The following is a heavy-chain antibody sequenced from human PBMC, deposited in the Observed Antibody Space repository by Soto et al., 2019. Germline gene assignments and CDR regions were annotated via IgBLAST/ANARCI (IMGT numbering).Heavy chain of an antibody. V-gene: IGHV1-46*01. J-gene: IGHJ5*02. CDR2: INPHGGST. CDR3: ARSSGGNFGIIIEGTNWFAP. D-gene: IGHD1-26*01. CDR1: RDTFTSYY. Sequence: SSVKVSCKAPRDTFTSYYINWVRQAPGQGLEWMGVINPHGGSTAYAQKFKGRVTLTRDTSASTVYMEVSSLTPEDTAMYYCARSSGGNFGIIIEGTNWFAPWGQGTLVTVSS.